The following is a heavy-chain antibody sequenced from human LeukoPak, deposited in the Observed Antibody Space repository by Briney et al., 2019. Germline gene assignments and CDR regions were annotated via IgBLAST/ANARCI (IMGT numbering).Heavy chain of an antibody. V-gene: IGHV3-33*01. D-gene: IGHD4-17*01. CDR2: IWYDGSNK. Sequence: PGGSLRLSCAASGFTFSSYGMHWVRQAPGKGLEWVAVIWYDGSNKYYADSVKGRFTISRDNSKNTLYLQMNSLRAEDTAVYYCARETVTTYYYYYGMDVWGQGTTVTVSS. CDR3: ARETVTTYYYYYGMDV. CDR1: GFTFSSYG. J-gene: IGHJ6*02.